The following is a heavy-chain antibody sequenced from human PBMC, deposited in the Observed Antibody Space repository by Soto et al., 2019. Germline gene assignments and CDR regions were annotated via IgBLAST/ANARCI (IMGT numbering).Heavy chain of an antibody. V-gene: IGHV3-30*18. CDR3: AKGGCSSSSCSFDS. CDR2: LSFDGSNK. CDR1: RFSFSNFG. Sequence: QEQLVESGGGVVQPDMSLRLSCVASRFSFSNFGMHWVRQAPGKGLEWVSALSFDGSNKNYADGVRGRFTISRDNSKNTLYLHMTSLRSDDTAMYYCAKGGCSSSSCSFDSWGQGTLVTV. J-gene: IGHJ5*01. D-gene: IGHD2-2*01.